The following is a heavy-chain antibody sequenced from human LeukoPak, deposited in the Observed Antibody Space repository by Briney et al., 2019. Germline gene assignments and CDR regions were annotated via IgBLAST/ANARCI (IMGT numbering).Heavy chain of an antibody. CDR2: IIPIFGTA. V-gene: IGHV1-69*05. Sequence: SVKVSCKASGGTFSSYAISWVRQAPGQGLEWMGGIIPIFGTANYAQKFQGRVTIITDESTSTAYMELSSLRSEDTAVYYCARSGEGDTVTRSVYYYYYMDVWGKGTTVTVSS. D-gene: IGHD4-11*01. CDR3: ARSGEGDTVTRSVYYYYYMDV. CDR1: GGTFSSYA. J-gene: IGHJ6*03.